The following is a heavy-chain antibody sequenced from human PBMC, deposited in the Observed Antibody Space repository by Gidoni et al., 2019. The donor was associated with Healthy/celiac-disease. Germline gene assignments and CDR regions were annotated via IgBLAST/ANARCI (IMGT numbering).Heavy chain of an antibody. D-gene: IGHD3-9*01. J-gene: IGHJ4*02. Sequence: EWVSAISGSGGSTYYADSVKGRFTISRDNSKNTLYLQMNSLRAEDTAVYYCARQYRVRYFDWLGFDYWGQGTLVTVSS. CDR2: ISGSGGST. V-gene: IGHV3-23*01. CDR3: ARQYRVRYFDWLGFDY.